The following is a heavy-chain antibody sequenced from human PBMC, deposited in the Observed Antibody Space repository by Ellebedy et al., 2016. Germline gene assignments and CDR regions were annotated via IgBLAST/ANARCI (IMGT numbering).Heavy chain of an antibody. V-gene: IGHV4-34*01. CDR1: GGSFSGYY. D-gene: IGHD6-6*01. Sequence: SETLSLTXAVYGGSFSGYYWSWIRQPPGKGLEWIGEINHSGSTNYNPSLKSRVTISVDTSKNQFSLKLSSVTAADTAVYYCARDSYSSSSSAFDIWGQGTMVTVSS. J-gene: IGHJ3*02. CDR2: INHSGST. CDR3: ARDSYSSSSSAFDI.